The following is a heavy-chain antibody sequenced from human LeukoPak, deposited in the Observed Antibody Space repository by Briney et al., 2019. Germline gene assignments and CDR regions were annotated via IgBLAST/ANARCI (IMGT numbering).Heavy chain of an antibody. CDR3: AKDILLDDYDSSGYFGY. CDR2: ISGSGDNT. Sequence: GGSLRLSCAASGFTFSSYAMSWVRQAPGKGLEWVSGISGSGDNTYYADSVKGRFTISRDNSKNTLYLQMNNLRAEDTAVYYCAKDILLDDYDSSGYFGYWGQGTLVTVSS. V-gene: IGHV3-23*01. D-gene: IGHD3-22*01. CDR1: GFTFSSYA. J-gene: IGHJ4*02.